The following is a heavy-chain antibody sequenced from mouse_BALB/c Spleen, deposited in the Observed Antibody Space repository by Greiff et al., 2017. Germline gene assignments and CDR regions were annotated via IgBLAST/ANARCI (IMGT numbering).Heavy chain of an antibody. D-gene: IGHD3-3*01. Sequence: QVQLKQSGAELAKPGASVKMSCKASGYTFTSYWMHWVKQRPGQGLEWIGYINPSTGYTEYNQKFKDKATLTADKSSSTAYMQLSSLTSEDSAVYYCARGDTDDYWGQGTTLTVSS. CDR1: GYTFTSYW. V-gene: IGHV1-7*01. CDR2: INPSTGYT. CDR3: ARGDTDDY. J-gene: IGHJ2*01.